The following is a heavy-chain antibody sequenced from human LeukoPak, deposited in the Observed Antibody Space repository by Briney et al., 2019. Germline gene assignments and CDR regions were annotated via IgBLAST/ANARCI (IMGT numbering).Heavy chain of an antibody. CDR1: GFTFSSYA. D-gene: IGHD7-27*01. V-gene: IGHV3-30*04. Sequence: GGSLRLSCAASGFTFSSYAMHWVRQAPGKGLEWVAVISYDGSNKYYADSVKGRFTISRDNSKNTLYLQMNSLRAEDTAVYYCAKDRVSHVPGDDYWGQGTLVTVSS. J-gene: IGHJ4*02. CDR3: AKDRVSHVPGDDY. CDR2: ISYDGSNK.